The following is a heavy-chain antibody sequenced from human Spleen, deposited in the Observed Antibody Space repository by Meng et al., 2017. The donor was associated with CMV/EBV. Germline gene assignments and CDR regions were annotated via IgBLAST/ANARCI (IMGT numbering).Heavy chain of an antibody. CDR3: ARRRDFDY. J-gene: IGHJ4*02. CDR1: GFTFSSYS. CDR2: IGSSSSTI. V-gene: IGHV3-48*04. Sequence: GESLKISCAASGFTFSSYSMNWVRQAPGKGLEWVSYIGSSSSTIYYADSVKGRFTISRDNAKNSLYLQMNSLRAEDTAVYYCARRRDFDYWGQGTLVTVSS.